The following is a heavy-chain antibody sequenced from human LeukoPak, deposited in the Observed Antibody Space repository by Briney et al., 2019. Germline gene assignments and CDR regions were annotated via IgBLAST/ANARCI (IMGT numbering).Heavy chain of an antibody. Sequence: GASVKVSCKASGYTFTSYDINWVRQATGQGLEWTGWMNPNSGNTGYAQKFQGRVTMTRNTSISTAYMELSSLRSEGTAVYYCARGGAVAGTVSRYYYYCYMDVWGKGTTVTVSS. J-gene: IGHJ6*03. CDR1: GYTFTSYD. D-gene: IGHD6-19*01. V-gene: IGHV1-8*01. CDR3: ARGGAVAGTVSRYYYYCYMDV. CDR2: MNPNSGNT.